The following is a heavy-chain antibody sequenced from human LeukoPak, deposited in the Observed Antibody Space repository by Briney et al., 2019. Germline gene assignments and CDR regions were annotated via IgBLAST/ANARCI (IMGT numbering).Heavy chain of an antibody. CDR1: GFTFSSYW. Sequence: GGSLRLSCAASGFTFSSYWMHWVRQAPGKRLVWVSRINSDGSSTSYADSVKGRFTISRDNAKNTLYLQMNSLRAEDTAVYYCARVIRNYYVYWGQGTLVTVSS. V-gene: IGHV3-74*01. CDR3: ARVIRNYYVY. CDR2: INSDGSST. D-gene: IGHD1-14*01. J-gene: IGHJ4*02.